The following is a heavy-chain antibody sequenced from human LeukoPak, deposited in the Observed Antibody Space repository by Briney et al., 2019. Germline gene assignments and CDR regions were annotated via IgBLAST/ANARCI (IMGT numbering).Heavy chain of an antibody. V-gene: IGHV1-46*01. D-gene: IGHD6-13*01. CDR2: INPSGGST. CDR3: AIVQKQQLVNRAPYYYYYMDV. CDR1: GYTLTELS. J-gene: IGHJ6*03. Sequence: GASVKVSCKVSGYTLTELSMHWVRQAPGQGLEWMGIINPSGGSTSYAQKFQGRVTMTRDMSTSTVYMELSSLRSEDTAVYYCAIVQKQQLVNRAPYYYYYMDVWGKGTTVTVSS.